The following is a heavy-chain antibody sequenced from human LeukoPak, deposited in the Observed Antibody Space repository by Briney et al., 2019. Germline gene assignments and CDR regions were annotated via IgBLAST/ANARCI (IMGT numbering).Heavy chain of an antibody. V-gene: IGHV3-66*01. CDR2: IYSDRST. Sequence: GGSLRLSCAPSGYTVSVKPMTWVRQAAGEGLEWVSDIYSDRSTHYSESVKGKFYSSRENSNNSLYQQMNSRGPEHTSVYYCAARPDSHRGPYDYWGQGPLVSVSS. J-gene: IGHJ4*02. CDR1: GYTVSVKP. D-gene: IGHD3-10*01. CDR3: AARPDSHRGPYDY.